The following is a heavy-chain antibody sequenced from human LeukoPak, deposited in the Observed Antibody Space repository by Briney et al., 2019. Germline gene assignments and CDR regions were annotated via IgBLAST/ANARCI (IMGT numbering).Heavy chain of an antibody. CDR1: GYTFTGYY. V-gene: IGHV1-18*04. CDR2: ISAYNGNT. Sequence: ASVKVSCKASGYTFTGYYMHWVRQAPGQGLEWMGWISAYNGNTNYAQKLQGRVTMTTDTSTSTAYMELRSLRSDDTAVYYCAKEGDAFDIWGQGTMVTVSS. CDR3: AKEGDAFDI. J-gene: IGHJ3*02.